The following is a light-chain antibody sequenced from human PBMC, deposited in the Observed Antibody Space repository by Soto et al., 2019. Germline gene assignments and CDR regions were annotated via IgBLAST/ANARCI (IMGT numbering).Light chain of an antibody. V-gene: IGKV1-27*01. CDR1: QGISNY. Sequence: DIQMTQSPSSLSASVGDRVTITCRASQGISNYLAWYQQKPGKVPKLLIYATSTLQSGVPSRFSGSGSGTDFTLTISSLQPEDVATYYCQKYNSAPLFTFGPGTKVDIK. J-gene: IGKJ3*01. CDR2: ATS. CDR3: QKYNSAPLFT.